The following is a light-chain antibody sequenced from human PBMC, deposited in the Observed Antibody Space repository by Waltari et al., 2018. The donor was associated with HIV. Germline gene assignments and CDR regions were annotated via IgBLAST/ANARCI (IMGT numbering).Light chain of an antibody. CDR3: QSYDRNSQV. J-gene: IGLJ3*02. CDR2: EDN. CDR1: RGSIASNY. V-gene: IGLV6-57*01. Sequence: NFMLAQPHSVSESPGKTITISCTRTRGSIASNYVPWYQRRPGSPPATVIYEDNRRPSGVPDRFSGSIDSSSNSASLTISGLKTEDEADYYCQSYDRNSQVFGGGTKLTVL.